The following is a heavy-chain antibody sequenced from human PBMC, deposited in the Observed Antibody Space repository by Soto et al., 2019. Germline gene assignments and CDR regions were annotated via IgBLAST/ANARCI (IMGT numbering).Heavy chain of an antibody. Sequence: GESLKISCKGSGYSSTSYWISWVRQMSAKGLELMGRIDPSDSYTNYSPSFQGHVTISADKSISTAYLQWSSLKASDTAIYYCARITPNYYGSGTDAFDIWGQGTMVTVSS. CDR2: IDPSDSYT. V-gene: IGHV5-10-1*01. CDR1: GYSSTSYW. J-gene: IGHJ3*02. D-gene: IGHD3-10*01. CDR3: ARITPNYYGSGTDAFDI.